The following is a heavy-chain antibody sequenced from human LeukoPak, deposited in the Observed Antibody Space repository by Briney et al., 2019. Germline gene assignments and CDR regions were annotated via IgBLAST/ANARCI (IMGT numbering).Heavy chain of an antibody. Sequence: PSETLSLTCTVSGGSISSYYWSWIRQPAGKGLEWIGRIYTSGSTNYNPSLKSRVTMSVDTSKNQFSLKLSSVTAADTAVYYCARDLGYCSSTSYRRDYYMDVWGKGTTVTVSS. V-gene: IGHV4-4*07. CDR1: GGSISSYY. D-gene: IGHD2-2*01. CDR3: ARDLGYCSSTSYRRDYYMDV. CDR2: IYTSGST. J-gene: IGHJ6*03.